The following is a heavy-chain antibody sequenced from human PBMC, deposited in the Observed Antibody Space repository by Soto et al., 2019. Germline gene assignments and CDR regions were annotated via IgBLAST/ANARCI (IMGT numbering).Heavy chain of an antibody. CDR2: ISAYNGNT. Sequence: ASVKVSCKASGYTFTSYGISWLRQAPGQGLEWMGWISAYNGNTNYAQKLQGRVTMTTDTSTSTAYMELRSLRSDDTAVYYCARGSSSGYYYYYGMDVWGQGTTVTV. J-gene: IGHJ6*02. D-gene: IGHD3-22*01. CDR3: ARGSSSGYYYYYGMDV. CDR1: GYTFTSYG. V-gene: IGHV1-18*04.